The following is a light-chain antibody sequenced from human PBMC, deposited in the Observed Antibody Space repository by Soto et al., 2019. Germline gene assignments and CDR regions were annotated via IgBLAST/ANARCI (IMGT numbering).Light chain of an antibody. J-gene: IGKJ5*01. V-gene: IGKV3-15*01. CDR3: QQYFDWPIT. CDR1: QSVSSSY. CDR2: DAS. Sequence: EVVLTQSPGTLSLSPGERATLSCRASQSVSSSYLAWHQQKPGQAPRLLIYDASTRATGIPARFSGSGFGTEFTLTISSLQSEDFAVYYCQQYFDWPITFGQGTRLEIK.